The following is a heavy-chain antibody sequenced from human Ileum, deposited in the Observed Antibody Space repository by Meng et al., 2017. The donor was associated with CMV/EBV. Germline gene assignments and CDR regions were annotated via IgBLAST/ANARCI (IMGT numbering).Heavy chain of an antibody. CDR3: ARGGYSYGGYFDY. D-gene: IGHD5-18*01. J-gene: IGHJ4*02. V-gene: IGHV4-59*01. CDR1: GASMTSYY. Sequence: SETLSLTCTVSGASMTSYYWSWIRQAPGKGLEWIGYIYYSGTTKYNPSLKSRVTISVDTSKNQFSLKLSSVTAADTAVYYCARGGYSYGGYFDYWGQGTLVTVSS. CDR2: IYYSGTT.